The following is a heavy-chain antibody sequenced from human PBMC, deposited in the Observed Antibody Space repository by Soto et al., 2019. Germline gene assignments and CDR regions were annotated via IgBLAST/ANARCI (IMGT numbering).Heavy chain of an antibody. CDR1: GFTFGSHG. V-gene: IGHV3-30*18. Sequence: QVQLVESGGGLVQPGGSLRLTCVASGFTFGSHGMHWVRQAPGKGLEWVAVISYDETNEHYVDSVKGRFTISRDNSKSILYLQMNRLRPEDTAVYKCAKDLRTPISDYGLDVCGQGTTVTVSS. CDR3: AKDLRTPISDYGLDV. D-gene: IGHD3-10*01. J-gene: IGHJ6*02. CDR2: ISYDETNE.